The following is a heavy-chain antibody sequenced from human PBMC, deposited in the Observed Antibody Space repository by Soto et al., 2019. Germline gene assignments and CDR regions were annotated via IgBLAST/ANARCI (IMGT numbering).Heavy chain of an antibody. J-gene: IGHJ5*02. V-gene: IGHV1-18*04. D-gene: IGHD6-19*01. Sequence: EASVKVSCKASGYTFTSYGISWVRQAPGQGLEWMGWISAYNGNTNYAQKLQGRVTMTTDTSTSTAYMELRSLRSDDTAVYYCARDVSSGWAIYDWFDPWGQGTLVTVS. CDR1: GYTFTSYG. CDR2: ISAYNGNT. CDR3: ARDVSSGWAIYDWFDP.